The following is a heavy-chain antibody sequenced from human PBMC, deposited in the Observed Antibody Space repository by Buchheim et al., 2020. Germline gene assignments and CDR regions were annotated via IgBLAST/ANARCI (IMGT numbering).Heavy chain of an antibody. CDR2: ISYDGSNK. J-gene: IGHJ4*02. V-gene: IGHV3-30*18. CDR1: GFTFSSYG. CDR3: AKVRSSGWSVFDY. D-gene: IGHD6-19*01. Sequence: QVQLVESGGGVVQPGRSLRLSCAASGFTFSSYGMHWVRQAPGKGLEWVAVISYDGSNKYYADSVKGRFTISRDNSKNTLYLQMNSLRAEDTAVYYCAKVRSSGWSVFDYWGKGTL.